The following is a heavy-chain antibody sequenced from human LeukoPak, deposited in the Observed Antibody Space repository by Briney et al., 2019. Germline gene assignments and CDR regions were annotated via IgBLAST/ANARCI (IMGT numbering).Heavy chain of an antibody. V-gene: IGHV3-23*01. D-gene: IGHD3-22*01. CDR1: GFTFNTYA. CDR3: AKDVRSSVYYGQFDY. CDR2: ISVVDDNT. J-gene: IGHJ4*02. Sequence: GGSLRLSCAASGFTFNTYAMSWVRQTPGKGLEWVSTISVVDDNTYYADSVKGRFTLSRDNSKNTLYLQMNSLRAEDTAVYYCAKDVRSSVYYGQFDYWGQGTLVTVSS.